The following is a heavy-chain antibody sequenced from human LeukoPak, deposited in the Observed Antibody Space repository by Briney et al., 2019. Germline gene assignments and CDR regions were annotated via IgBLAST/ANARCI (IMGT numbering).Heavy chain of an antibody. Sequence: PSETLSLTCTVSGGSISSGSYDWTWIRQPAGKGLEWIGRIYIGESANYNSSLKSRVTIFVDTSKNQFSLKLSSVTAADTATYYCARSRERICSNPPCYVDLQATWGQGALVTVSP. V-gene: IGHV4-61*02. CDR1: GGSISSGSYD. J-gene: IGHJ4*02. D-gene: IGHD2-2*01. CDR2: IYIGESA. CDR3: ARSRERICSNPPCYVDLQAT.